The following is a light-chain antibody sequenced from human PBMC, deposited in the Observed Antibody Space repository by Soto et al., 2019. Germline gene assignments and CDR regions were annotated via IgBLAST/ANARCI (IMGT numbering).Light chain of an antibody. V-gene: IGKV1-13*02. CDR3: QQFLSYPIT. Sequence: IQLTQSPASLSASVGDKVTITCRASQDIRGALAWYQQSPGEAPRLLIYDASTLESGVPSRFSGSSSGTHFTLTISGLQPEDFATYYYQQFLSYPITFGQGTRLE. CDR1: QDIRGA. CDR2: DAS. J-gene: IGKJ5*01.